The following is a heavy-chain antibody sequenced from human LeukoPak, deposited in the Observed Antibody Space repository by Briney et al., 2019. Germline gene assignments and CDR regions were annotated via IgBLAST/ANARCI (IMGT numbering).Heavy chain of an antibody. J-gene: IGHJ4*02. CDR2: ISWNSGSI. CDR3: AKVSSDYGAHDGDY. D-gene: IGHD4-17*01. V-gene: IGHV3-9*01. Sequence: GRSLRLSCAASGFTFDDYAMHWVRQAPGKGLEWVSGISWNSGSIGYADSVKGRFTISRDNAKNSLYLQMNSLRAEDTALYYCAKVSSDYGAHDGDYWSQGTLVTVSS. CDR1: GFTFDDYA.